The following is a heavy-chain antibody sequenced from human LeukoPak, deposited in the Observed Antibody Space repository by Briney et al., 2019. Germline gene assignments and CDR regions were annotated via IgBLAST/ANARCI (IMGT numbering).Heavy chain of an antibody. V-gene: IGHV3-23*01. D-gene: IGHD6-13*01. CDR2: ISGSGGST. CDR1: GFTFSSYA. J-gene: IGHJ5*02. Sequence: GGSLRLSCAASGFTFSSYAMSWVRQAPGKGLEWVSAISGSGGSTYYADSVKGRFTISRDNSKNTLYLQMNSLRAEDTAVYYCAKPPAAGTLMLVNWFDPWGQGTLVTVSS. CDR3: AKPPAAGTLMLVNWFDP.